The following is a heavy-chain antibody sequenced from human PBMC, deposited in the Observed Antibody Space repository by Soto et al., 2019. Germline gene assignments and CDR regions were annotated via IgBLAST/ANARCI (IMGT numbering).Heavy chain of an antibody. CDR2: IIAYFGTA. D-gene: IGHD3-10*01. CDR3: AKLLGPGSYYDDDY. Sequence: QVQLVQSGAEVKTPGSSVKVSCRASGGTSNNYADTWVRQAPGHGLEWMGGIIAYFGTATYAHKFRGRLTITADDSTRTNYMELGSLTTDDTAIYYCAKLLGPGSYYDDDYWGQGTLVTVSS. J-gene: IGHJ4*02. CDR1: GGTSNNYA. V-gene: IGHV1-69*01.